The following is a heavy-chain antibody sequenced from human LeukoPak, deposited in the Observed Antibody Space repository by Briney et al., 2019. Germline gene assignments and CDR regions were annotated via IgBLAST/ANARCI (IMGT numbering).Heavy chain of an antibody. V-gene: IGHV4-4*07. Sequence: KPSETLALTCTGSGGSISSYYWSWIRQPAGKGLEWIGRIYSSGSTNYNPSLKSRVTMSVDTSKYQFSLKLSSVTAADTAVYYCARDRGNWNYPLDYWGQGTLVTVSS. J-gene: IGHJ4*02. D-gene: IGHD1-7*01. CDR2: IYSSGST. CDR1: GGSISSYY. CDR3: ARDRGNWNYPLDY.